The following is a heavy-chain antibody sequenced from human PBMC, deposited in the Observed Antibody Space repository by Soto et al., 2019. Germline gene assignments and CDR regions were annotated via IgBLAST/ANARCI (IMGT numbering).Heavy chain of an antibody. D-gene: IGHD3-16*01. CDR2: IYWNEDR. J-gene: IGHJ6*02. CDR1: GSSLTSSGVG. V-gene: IGHV2-5*01. CDR3: IYRRALYDYYGRDF. Sequence: GQTPLNSARTLPLTCTFSGSSLTSSGVGVGWTRQPPGRSLEWLAAIYWNEDRRRSPSLESRLIITKDTSKNQVVLTMTNMDPVDTATYYCIYRRALYDYYGRDFWGQGTTVIVSS.